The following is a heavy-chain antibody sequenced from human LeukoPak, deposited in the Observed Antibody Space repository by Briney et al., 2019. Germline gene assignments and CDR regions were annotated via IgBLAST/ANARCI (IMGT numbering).Heavy chain of an antibody. J-gene: IGHJ5*02. CDR2: MSYDGTNK. CDR1: GFTFSIYG. D-gene: IGHD6-13*01. Sequence: GGSLRLSCAASGFTFSIYGMHWVRQAPGKGLEGVAVMSYDGTNKYYGDSVKGRFTISRDNSKNMLYLQMNSLRAEDTAVYYCARDIATSGPGWFDPWGQGTLVTVSS. V-gene: IGHV3-30*03. CDR3: ARDIATSGPGWFDP.